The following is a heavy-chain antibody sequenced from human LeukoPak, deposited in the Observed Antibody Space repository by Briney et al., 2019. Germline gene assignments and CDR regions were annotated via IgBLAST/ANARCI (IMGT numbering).Heavy chain of an antibody. Sequence: QSGGSLRLSCAASGFTFSSYSMNWVRQAPGKGLEWVSYISSSSSTIYYADSVKGRFTISRDNAKNSLYLQMNSLRAEDTAVYYCARDSEWLAPGGMDVWGQGTTVTVSS. CDR3: ARDSEWLAPGGMDV. CDR1: GFTFSSYS. J-gene: IGHJ6*02. D-gene: IGHD6-19*01. V-gene: IGHV3-48*01. CDR2: ISSSSSTI.